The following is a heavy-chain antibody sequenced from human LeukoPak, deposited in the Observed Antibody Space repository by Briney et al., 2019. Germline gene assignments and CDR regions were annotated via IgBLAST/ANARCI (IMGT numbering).Heavy chain of an antibody. CDR1: GLTFSSHW. CDR3: ASSGSYRFDY. D-gene: IGHD1-26*01. CDR2: ITNDGSST. J-gene: IGHJ4*02. V-gene: IGHV3-74*01. Sequence: GGSLRLSCAASGLTFSSHWMHWVRQAPGKGLVWVSRITNDGSSTTYADSVKGRFTISRDNAKNMLYLQVNSLRAEDTAVYYCASSGSYRFDYWGQGTLVTVSS.